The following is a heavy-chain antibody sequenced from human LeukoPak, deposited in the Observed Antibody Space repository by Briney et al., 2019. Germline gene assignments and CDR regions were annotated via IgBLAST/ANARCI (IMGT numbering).Heavy chain of an antibody. D-gene: IGHD3-22*01. Sequence: SETLSLTCTVSGYSISSGYYWGWIRQPPGKGLEWIGSIYHSGSTYYNPSLKSRVTISVDTSKNQFSLKLSSVTAADTAVYYCARGTDYYDSSGYYLGDAFDIWGQGTMVTVSS. CDR3: ARGTDYYDSSGYYLGDAFDI. CDR1: GYSISSGYY. V-gene: IGHV4-38-2*02. J-gene: IGHJ3*02. CDR2: IYHSGST.